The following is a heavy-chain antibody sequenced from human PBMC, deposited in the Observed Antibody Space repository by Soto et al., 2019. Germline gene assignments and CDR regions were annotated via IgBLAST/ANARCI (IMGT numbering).Heavy chain of an antibody. V-gene: IGHV1-3*01. CDR2: INAGNGNT. D-gene: IGHD6-19*01. CDR1: GYTFTSYA. Sequence: EASVKVSCKASGYTFTSYAMHWVRQAPGQRLEWMGWINAGNGNTKYSQKFQGRVTITRDTSASTAYMELSSLRSEDTAVYYCARALAGPAGGWFDPWGQGTLVTVSS. J-gene: IGHJ5*02. CDR3: ARALAGPAGGWFDP.